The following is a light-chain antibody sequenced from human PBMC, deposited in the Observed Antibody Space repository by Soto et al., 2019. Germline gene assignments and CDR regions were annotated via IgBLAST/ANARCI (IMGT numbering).Light chain of an antibody. CDR1: RSISSTY. Sequence: EIVLTQSPGTLSLSPGKRATLSCRASRSISSTYLAWYQQKPGQAPRLLIYGASSRATGIRDRFSGSGSGTDFTLTISRLEPEDFAVYYCQQYGGSPPYTFGQGTKLEIK. CDR3: QQYGGSPPYT. J-gene: IGKJ2*01. V-gene: IGKV3-20*01. CDR2: GAS.